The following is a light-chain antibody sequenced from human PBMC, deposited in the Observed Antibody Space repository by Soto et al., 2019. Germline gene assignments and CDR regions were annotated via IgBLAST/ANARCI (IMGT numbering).Light chain of an antibody. J-gene: IGKJ1*01. V-gene: IGKV3-20*01. CDR2: GAS. Sequence: EIVLTQSPATLSVSPGERATLSCRASQSVSTNLAWYQQKPGQVPSLLIYGASTRATGIPDRFSGSGSGTDFTLTISRLEPEDFAVYYCQQYGSSGTFGQGTKVDI. CDR3: QQYGSSGT. CDR1: QSVSTN.